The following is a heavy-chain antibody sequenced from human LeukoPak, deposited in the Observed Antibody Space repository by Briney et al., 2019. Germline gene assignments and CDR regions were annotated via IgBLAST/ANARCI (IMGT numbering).Heavy chain of an antibody. J-gene: IGHJ4*02. CDR1: GFTFGDYA. CDR3: TRDQTPYY. V-gene: IGHV3-49*04. CDR2: IASETYGGTA. Sequence: QTGGSLRLSCTTSGFTFGDYAMTWVRQAPGKGLEWVGFIASETYGGTAEYAASVKGRFIISRDDSKSIAYLLMNSLKTEDTAVYYCTRDQTPYYWGQGTLVTVSS.